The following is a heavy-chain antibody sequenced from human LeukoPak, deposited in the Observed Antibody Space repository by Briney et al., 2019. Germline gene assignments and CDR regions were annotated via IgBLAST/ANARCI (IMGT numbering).Heavy chain of an antibody. Sequence: QTGGSLRLSCAASGFTFSSYGMHWVRQAPGKGLEWVAVISYDGSNKYYADSVKGRFTISRDNSKNTLYLQMNSLRAEDTAVYYCAKFPGPRSYFDYWGQGTLVTVSS. D-gene: IGHD3-10*01. CDR3: AKFPGPRSYFDY. CDR1: GFTFSSYG. V-gene: IGHV3-30*18. J-gene: IGHJ4*02. CDR2: ISYDGSNK.